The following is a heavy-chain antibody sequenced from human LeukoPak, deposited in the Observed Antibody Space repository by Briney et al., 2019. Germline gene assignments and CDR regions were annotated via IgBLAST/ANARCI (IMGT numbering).Heavy chain of an antibody. V-gene: IGHV3-30*18. CDR3: AKAMYADYDSSDL. Sequence: GRSLRLSCAASGFIFSSYGMHWVHQAPGKGLEWVAVISRDGSNKYYADSVKGRFTISRDNSKNTLYLQMNSLRGEDTAVYYCAKAMYADYDSSDLWSQGTLVTVSS. CDR2: ISRDGSNK. J-gene: IGHJ4*02. D-gene: IGHD3-22*01. CDR1: GFIFSSYG.